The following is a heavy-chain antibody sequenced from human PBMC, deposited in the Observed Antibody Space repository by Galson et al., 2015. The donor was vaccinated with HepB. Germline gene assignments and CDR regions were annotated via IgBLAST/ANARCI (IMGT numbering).Heavy chain of an antibody. V-gene: IGHV3-23*01. Sequence: SLRLSCAASGFTFSSYAMSWVRQAPGKGLEWVSAISGSGGSTYYADSVKGRFTISRDNSKNTLYLQMNSLRAEDTAVYYCAKDPRIYSSSWYFDYWGQGTLVTVSS. CDR2: ISGSGGST. D-gene: IGHD6-13*01. CDR3: AKDPRIYSSSWYFDY. J-gene: IGHJ4*02. CDR1: GFTFSSYA.